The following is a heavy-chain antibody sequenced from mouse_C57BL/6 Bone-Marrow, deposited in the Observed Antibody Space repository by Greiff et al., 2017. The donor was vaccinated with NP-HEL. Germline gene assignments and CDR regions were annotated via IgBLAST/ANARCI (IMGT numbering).Heavy chain of an antibody. J-gene: IGHJ3*01. Sequence: VQLQQPGAELVKPGASVKMSCKASGYTFTSYWITWVTQRPGQGLAWIGDIYPGSGSTNYNEKFKSKATLTVDTTSSTDYMQLSSLTSEDSAVYYCARWGDGYPPFAYWGQGTLVTVSA. CDR1: GYTFTSYW. V-gene: IGHV1-55*01. CDR3: ARWGDGYPPFAY. CDR2: IYPGSGST. D-gene: IGHD2-3*01.